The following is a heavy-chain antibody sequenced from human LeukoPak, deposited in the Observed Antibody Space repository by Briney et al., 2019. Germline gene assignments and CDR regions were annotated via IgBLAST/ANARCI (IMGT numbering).Heavy chain of an antibody. CDR2: IYSGGSGGST. Sequence: GESLRLSCAASGFTFNTYAMSWVRQAPGKGLEWVSVIYSGGSGGSTYYADSVKGRFTISRDNSKNTLYLQLNSLRVEDTAIYYCASSPRIDAFDIWGQGTMVTVSS. V-gene: IGHV3-23*03. CDR1: GFTFNTYA. CDR3: ASSPRIDAFDI. D-gene: IGHD6-13*01. J-gene: IGHJ3*02.